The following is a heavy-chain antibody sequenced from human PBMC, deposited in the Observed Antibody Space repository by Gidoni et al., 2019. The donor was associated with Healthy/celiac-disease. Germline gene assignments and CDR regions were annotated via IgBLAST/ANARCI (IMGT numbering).Heavy chain of an antibody. CDR1: GYTFTSYG. V-gene: IGHV1-18*01. D-gene: IGHD3-22*01. CDR3: ARDFGRHSPMIVAESGDV. Sequence: QVQLVQSGAEVKKPGASVKVSCKASGYTFTSYGFSWVRQAPGQGLEWMGWISAYNGNTNYAQKLQGRVTMTTDTSTSTAYMELRSLRSDDTAVYYCARDFGRHSPMIVAESGDVWGQGTTVTVSS. J-gene: IGHJ6*02. CDR2: ISAYNGNT.